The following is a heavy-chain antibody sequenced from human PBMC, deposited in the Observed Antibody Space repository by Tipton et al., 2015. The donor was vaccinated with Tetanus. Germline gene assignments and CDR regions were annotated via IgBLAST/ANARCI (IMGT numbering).Heavy chain of an antibody. CDR2: INPSGGST. J-gene: IGHJ5*02. V-gene: IGHV1-46*01. D-gene: IGHD6-19*01. CDR1: GYTFTSYY. Sequence: QLVQSGAEVKKPGASVKVSCKASGYTFTSYYMHWSRQAPGQGLEWMGIINPSGGSTSYAQKFQGKVTMTRDTSTSTVYMELSSLMPVDPAVYYCARVVIAVAGHIWCAPWGQGTLVTVSS. CDR3: ARVVIAVAGHIWCAP.